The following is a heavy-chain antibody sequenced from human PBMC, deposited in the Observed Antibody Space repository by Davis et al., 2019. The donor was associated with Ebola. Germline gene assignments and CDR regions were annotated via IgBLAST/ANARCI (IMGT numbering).Heavy chain of an antibody. CDR1: GGSISSYY. D-gene: IGHD2-21*01. J-gene: IGHJ6*02. Sequence: SETLSLTCTVSGGSISSYYWSWIRQPPGKGLEWIGYIYYSGSTNYNPSLKSRVTISVDTSKNQFSLKLSSVTAADTAVYYCARGYCGGDCLYYYYGMDVWGQGTTVTVSS. V-gene: IGHV4-59*01. CDR2: IYYSGST. CDR3: ARGYCGGDCLYYYYGMDV.